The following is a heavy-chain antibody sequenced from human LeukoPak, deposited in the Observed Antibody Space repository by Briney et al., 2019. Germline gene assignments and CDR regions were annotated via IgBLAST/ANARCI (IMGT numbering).Heavy chain of an antibody. CDR3: ARSGYYEGRAFDI. CDR2: IYSGGST. J-gene: IGHJ3*02. V-gene: IGHV3-53*01. D-gene: IGHD3-22*01. Sequence: HPGGSLRLSCAASGFTVSSNYITWVRQAPGKGLEWVSVIYSGGSTDYADSVKGRFTISRDNSKNTLYLQMNSLRAEDTAIYYCARSGYYEGRAFDIWGQGTMVTVSS. CDR1: GFTVSSNY.